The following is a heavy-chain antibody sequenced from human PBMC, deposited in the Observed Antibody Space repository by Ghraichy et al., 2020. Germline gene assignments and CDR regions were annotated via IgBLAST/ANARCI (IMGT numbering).Heavy chain of an antibody. D-gene: IGHD3-3*01. V-gene: IGHV4-39*01. CDR2: IYYSGST. Sequence: ETLSLTCTVSGGSISSSSYYWGWIRQPPGKGLEWIGSIYYSGSTYYNPSLKSRVTISVDTSKNQFSLKLSSVTAADTAVYYCARHALGSYDFWSGYLGPLDYWGQGTLVTVSS. CDR1: GGSISSSSYY. CDR3: ARHALGSYDFWSGYLGPLDY. J-gene: IGHJ4*02.